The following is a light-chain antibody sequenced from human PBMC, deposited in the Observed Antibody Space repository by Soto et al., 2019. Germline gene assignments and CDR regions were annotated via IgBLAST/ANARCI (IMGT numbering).Light chain of an antibody. CDR3: LQFRNYAPP. V-gene: IGKV1-9*01. CDR2: DAS. CDR1: QGISSY. J-gene: IGKJ3*01. Sequence: DIQLTQSPSFLSASVGDRVTITCRASQGISSYLAWYQQRPGKAPKLLIYDASTLQCGVPSRFSGGGSGTEFILTINLQPEDFATYSFLQFRNYAPPFGPGTKVDI.